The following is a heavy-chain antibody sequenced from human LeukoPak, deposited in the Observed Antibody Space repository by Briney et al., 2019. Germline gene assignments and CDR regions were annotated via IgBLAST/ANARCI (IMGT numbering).Heavy chain of an antibody. J-gene: IGHJ6*02. Sequence: SETLSLTCTVSGGSISSYYWSWIRQPPGKGLEWIGYIYYSGSTNYNPSLKSRVTISVDTSKNQFSLKLSSVTAADTAVYYCARVAGGFGGLYYYGMDVRGQGTTVTVSS. V-gene: IGHV4-59*08. CDR3: ARVAGGFGGLYYYGMDV. CDR2: IYYSGST. CDR1: GGSISSYY. D-gene: IGHD3-10*01.